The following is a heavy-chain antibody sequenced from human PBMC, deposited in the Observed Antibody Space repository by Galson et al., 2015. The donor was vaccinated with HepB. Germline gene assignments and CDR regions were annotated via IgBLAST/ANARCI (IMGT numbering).Heavy chain of an antibody. CDR3: VKEGSWFGRDLFDP. V-gene: IGHV3-23*01. D-gene: IGHD3/OR15-3a*01. CDR1: GFIFRHHA. J-gene: IGHJ5*02. CDR2: INGRGSTR. Sequence: SLRLSCAGSGFIFRHHAMAWIRQAPGKGLEWVSGINGRGSTRSYSDAVKGRFSISRDNSKDTVFLQMDNLRAEDTAVYYCVKEGSWFGRDLFDPWGQGALVTVS.